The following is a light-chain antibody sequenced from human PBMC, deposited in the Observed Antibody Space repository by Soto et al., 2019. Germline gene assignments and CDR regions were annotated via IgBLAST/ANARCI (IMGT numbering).Light chain of an antibody. CDR2: EAS. CDR1: SSDVGGYKF. CDR3: SSYAGSNMGV. Sequence: QSALTQPPSASGSPGQSVTISCTGTSSDVGGYKFVSWYQQHPGKAPKLIIYEASQRPSGVPDRFSASKSGDTASLTVSGLRAEDEADYYCSSYAGSNMGVFGSGTKLTVL. J-gene: IGLJ1*01. V-gene: IGLV2-8*01.